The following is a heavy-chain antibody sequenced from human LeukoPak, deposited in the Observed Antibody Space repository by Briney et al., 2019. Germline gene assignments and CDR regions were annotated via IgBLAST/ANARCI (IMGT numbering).Heavy chain of an antibody. Sequence: SETLSLTCTVSGGSISSYYWSWIRQPPGKGLEWIGYIYYSGSTNYNPSLKGRVTISVDTSKNQFSLKLSSVTAADTAVYYCARLSDDDPLRKYFDYWGQGTLVTVSS. J-gene: IGHJ4*02. D-gene: IGHD3-16*02. CDR1: GGSISSYY. CDR3: ARLSDDDPLRKYFDY. CDR2: IYYSGST. V-gene: IGHV4-59*01.